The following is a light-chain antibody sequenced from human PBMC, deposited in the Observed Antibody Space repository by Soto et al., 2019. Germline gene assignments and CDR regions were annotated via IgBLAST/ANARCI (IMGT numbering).Light chain of an antibody. CDR1: QSTSSY. CDR2: AAS. V-gene: IGKV1-39*01. CDR3: QQSYSTITWT. Sequence: DIQMTQSPSSLSASVGDRVTITCRASQSTSSYLNWYQQKPGKAPKLLIYAASSLQSGVPSRFSGSGSGTDFTLTISSLQPEDFATYYCQQSYSTITWTFGQGTKVDIK. J-gene: IGKJ1*01.